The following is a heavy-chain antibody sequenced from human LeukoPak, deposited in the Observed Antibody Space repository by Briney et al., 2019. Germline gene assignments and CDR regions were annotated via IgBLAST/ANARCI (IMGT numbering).Heavy chain of an antibody. CDR1: GFTFSDYY. V-gene: IGHV3-11*01. CDR2: ITNRGDTV. D-gene: IGHD3-22*01. Sequence: PGGSLRLSCAASGFTFSDYYMTWVRQAPGKGLEWLSYITNRGDTVFYADSVKGRFTVSRDNAKRSLYLQIESLRDEDTAVYYCAKSSYYDASGYYREYYFDYWGQGTLVTVSS. J-gene: IGHJ4*02. CDR3: AKSSYYDASGYYREYYFDY.